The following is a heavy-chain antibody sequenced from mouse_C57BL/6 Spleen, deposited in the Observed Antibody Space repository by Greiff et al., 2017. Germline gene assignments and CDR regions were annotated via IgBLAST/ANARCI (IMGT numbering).Heavy chain of an antibody. J-gene: IGHJ4*01. CDR3: ARRGDYYGSSPYYAIYY. Sequence: QVQLKESGAELARPGASVKLSCKASGYTFTSYGISWVKQRTGQGLEWIGEIYPRSGNTYYNEKFKGKATLTADKSSSTAYMELRSLTSEYSAVYFCARRGDYYGSSPYYAIYYWGQGTSVTVSS. D-gene: IGHD1-1*01. V-gene: IGHV1-81*01. CDR1: GYTFTSYG. CDR2: IYPRSGNT.